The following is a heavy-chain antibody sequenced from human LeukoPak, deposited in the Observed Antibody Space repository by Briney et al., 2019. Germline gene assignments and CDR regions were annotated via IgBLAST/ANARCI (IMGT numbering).Heavy chain of an antibody. J-gene: IGHJ4*02. CDR1: GFTFTNYA. D-gene: IGHD2-15*01. CDR2: MSGRSVST. Sequence: GGSLRLSCAASGFTFTNYAMSWVRQAPGKGLEWVSGMSGRSVSTYYADSVKGRFTISSDNSKNTLYLQMNSLRAEDTAIYYCAKDCNGGNCYIDYWGQGTLVTVAS. V-gene: IGHV3-23*01. CDR3: AKDCNGGNCYIDY.